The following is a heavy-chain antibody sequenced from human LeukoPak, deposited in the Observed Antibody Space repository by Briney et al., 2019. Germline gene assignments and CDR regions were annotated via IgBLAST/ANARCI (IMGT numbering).Heavy chain of an antibody. CDR3: ASQPGYSSSWHYYYYYYMDV. CDR1: GGTFSSYA. J-gene: IGHJ6*03. V-gene: IGHV1-69*13. CDR2: IIPIFGTA. Sequence: SVKVSCKASGGTFSSYAISWVRQAPGQGLEWMGGIIPIFGTANYAQKFQGRVTITADESTSTAYMELSSLRSEDTAVYYCASQPGYSSSWHYYYYYYMDVWGKGTTVTVSS. D-gene: IGHD6-13*01.